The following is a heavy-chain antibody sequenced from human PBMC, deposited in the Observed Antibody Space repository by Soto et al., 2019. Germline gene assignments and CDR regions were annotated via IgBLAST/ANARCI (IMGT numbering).Heavy chain of an antibody. D-gene: IGHD6-13*01. CDR2: IDWDDDK. CDR1: GFSLSTSGMC. Sequence: SGPTLVNPTQTLTLTCTFSGFSLSTSGMCVSWIRQPPGKALEWLALIDWDDDKYYSTSLKTRLTISKDTSKNQVVLTMTNMEPVDTASSYCARILNCIAAAGEGWLDRWGKGTLVTVSS. J-gene: IGHJ5*02. V-gene: IGHV2-70*01. CDR3: ARILNCIAAAGEGWLDR.